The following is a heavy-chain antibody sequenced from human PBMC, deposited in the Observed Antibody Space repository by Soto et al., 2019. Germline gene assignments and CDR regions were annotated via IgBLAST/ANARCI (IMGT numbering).Heavy chain of an antibody. D-gene: IGHD3-3*01. J-gene: IGHJ6*02. CDR2: IIPIFGTA. CDR1: GGTFSSYA. CDR3: ARTMEYYYYYGMDV. V-gene: IGHV1-69*06. Sequence: QVQLVQSGAEVKKPGSSVKVSCKASGGTFSSYAISWVRQAPGQGREWMGGIIPIFGTANYAQKFQGRVTITADKSTSTASMELSSLRSEDTAVYYCARTMEYYYYYGMDVWGQGTTVTVSS.